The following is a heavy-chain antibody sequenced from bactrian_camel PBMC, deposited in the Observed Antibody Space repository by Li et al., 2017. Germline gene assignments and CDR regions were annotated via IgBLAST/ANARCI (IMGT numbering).Heavy chain of an antibody. CDR2: INNGVNSD. CDR1: GFTLSSYP. D-gene: IGHD1*01. Sequence: VQLVESGGGLVQPGGSLRLSCVASGFTLSSYPMSWVRQAPGKGLEWVAVINNGVNSDRYADSVKGRFTCSRDNAKNTVSLQMNSLKPEDTAAYYCATHFDAMWWSHYEYKYWGRGTQVTVS. V-gene: IGHV3S40*01. J-gene: IGHJ4*01. CDR3: ATHFDAMWWSHYEYKY.